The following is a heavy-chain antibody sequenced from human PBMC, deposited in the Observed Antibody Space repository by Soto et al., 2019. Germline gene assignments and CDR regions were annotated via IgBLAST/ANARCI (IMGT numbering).Heavy chain of an antibody. CDR3: AREHCWVDY. CDR1: GYSFTNHW. D-gene: IGHD2-21*01. Sequence: GQSMKISRKASGYSFTNHWITWVREMPGKGLEWMGTINPSDSDTNYSPSFQGHVTISVDKSITTAYLQWSSVQASDTAMYFCAREHCWVDYWGQGSRVTVSS. CDR2: INPSDSDT. J-gene: IGHJ4*02. V-gene: IGHV5-10-1*01.